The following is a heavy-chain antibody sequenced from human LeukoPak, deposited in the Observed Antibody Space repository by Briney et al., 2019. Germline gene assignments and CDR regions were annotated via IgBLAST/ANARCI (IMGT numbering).Heavy chain of an antibody. CDR3: ARNGAFDI. V-gene: IGHV4-34*01. CDR1: GGSFSGYY. CDR2: INHSGST. J-gene: IGHJ3*02. Sequence: SETLSLTCAVYGGSFSGYYWSWIRQPPGKGLEWIGEINHSGSTNYNPSLESRVTISVDTSKNQFSLKLSSVTAADTAVYYCARNGAFDIWGQGTMVTVSS.